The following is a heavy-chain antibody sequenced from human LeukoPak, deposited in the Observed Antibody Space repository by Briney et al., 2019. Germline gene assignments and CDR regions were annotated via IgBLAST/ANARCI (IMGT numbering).Heavy chain of an antibody. V-gene: IGHV3-66*01. CDR1: GFTVSSNY. J-gene: IGHJ4*02. CDR3: ARAPAVAGLDYFDY. Sequence: PGGSLRLSCAASGFTVSSNYMSWVRQAPGKGLEWVSVIYSGGSTYYADSVKGRFTISRDNSKNTLYLQMNSLGAGDPAVYYCARAPAVAGLDYFDYWGQGTLVTVSS. CDR2: IYSGGST. D-gene: IGHD6-19*01.